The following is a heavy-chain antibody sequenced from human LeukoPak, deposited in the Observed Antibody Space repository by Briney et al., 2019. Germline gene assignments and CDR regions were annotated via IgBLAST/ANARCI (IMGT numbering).Heavy chain of an antibody. D-gene: IGHD2-2*01. V-gene: IGHV3-21*01. CDR3: ARGDDIVVVPAATFDY. CDR1: GFTFSSYS. J-gene: IGHJ4*02. Sequence: PGGSLRLSCAASGFTFSSYSMNWVRQAPGKGLEWVSSISSSSSYIYYADSVKGRFTISRDNSKNTLYLQMNSLRAEDTAVYYCARGDDIVVVPAATFDYWGQGTLVTVSS. CDR2: ISSSSSYI.